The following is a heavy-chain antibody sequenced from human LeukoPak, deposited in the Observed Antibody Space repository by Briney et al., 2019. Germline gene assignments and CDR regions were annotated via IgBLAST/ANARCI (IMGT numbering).Heavy chain of an antibody. CDR3: ARVPLGYSSGSGGLH. CDR1: GGSFSGYY. J-gene: IGHJ4*02. CDR2: INHSGST. Sequence: SETLSLTCAVYGGSFSGYYWSWIRQPPGRGLEWIGEINHSGSTNYNPSLKSRVTISVDTSKNQFSLKLSSVTAADTAVCYCARVPLGYSSGSGGLHWGQGTLVTVSS. D-gene: IGHD3-22*01. V-gene: IGHV4-34*01.